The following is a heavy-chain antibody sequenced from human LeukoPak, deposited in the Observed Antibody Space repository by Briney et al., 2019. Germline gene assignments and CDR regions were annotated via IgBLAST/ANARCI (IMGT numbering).Heavy chain of an antibody. Sequence: SVKVSCKASGGTFSSYAISWVRQAPGQGLEWMGRIIPILGIANYAQKFQGRVTITADKSTSTAYMELSSLRSEDTAVYYCARVRGYYYDSSGIPGDYWGQGTLVTVSS. CDR2: IIPILGIA. D-gene: IGHD3-22*01. CDR3: ARVRGYYYDSSGIPGDY. J-gene: IGHJ4*02. CDR1: GGTFSSYA. V-gene: IGHV1-69*04.